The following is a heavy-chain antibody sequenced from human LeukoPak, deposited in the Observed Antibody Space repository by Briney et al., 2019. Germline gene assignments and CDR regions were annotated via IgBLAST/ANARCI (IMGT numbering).Heavy chain of an antibody. CDR2: FDPEDGET. J-gene: IGHJ6*02. D-gene: IGHD2-15*01. V-gene: IGHV1-24*01. Sequence: ASVKVSCKVSGYTLTELSMHWVRQAPGKGLEWMGGFDPEDGETIYAQKFQGRVTMTEDTSTDTAYMELSSLRSEDTAVYYCATVGPHCSGGSCYYYGMDVWGHGTTGTVSS. CDR3: ATVGPHCSGGSCYYYGMDV. CDR1: GYTLTELS.